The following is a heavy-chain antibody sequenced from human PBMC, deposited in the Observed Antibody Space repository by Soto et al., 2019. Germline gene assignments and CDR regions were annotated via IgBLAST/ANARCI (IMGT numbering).Heavy chain of an antibody. V-gene: IGHV4-61*01. Sequence: SETLSLTCTVSGGSVSSGSYYWSWIRQPPGKGLEWIGYIYYSGSTNYNPSLKSRVTISVDTSKNQFSLKLSSVTAADTAVYYCARGDPMVRGVKRFYNWFDPWGQGTLVTVSS. CDR1: GGSVSSGSYY. CDR3: ARGDPMVRGVKRFYNWFDP. J-gene: IGHJ5*02. CDR2: IYYSGST. D-gene: IGHD3-10*01.